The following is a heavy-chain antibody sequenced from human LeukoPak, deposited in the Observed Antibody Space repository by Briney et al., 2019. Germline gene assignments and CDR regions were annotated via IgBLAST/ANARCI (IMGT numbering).Heavy chain of an antibody. D-gene: IGHD3-9*01. Sequence: PGGSLRLSCAASGFTFSSYAMSWVRQAPGKGLEWVSAISGSGGSTYYADSVKGRLTFSRDDSKNTLYLQMNSLRAEDTAVYYCAKAAFYGILTGLDYWGQGTLVTVSS. CDR3: AKAAFYGILTGLDY. CDR1: GFTFSSYA. CDR2: ISGSGGST. J-gene: IGHJ4*02. V-gene: IGHV3-23*01.